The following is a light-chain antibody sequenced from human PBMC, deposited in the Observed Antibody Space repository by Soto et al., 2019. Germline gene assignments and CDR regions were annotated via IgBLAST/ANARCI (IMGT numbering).Light chain of an antibody. Sequence: QSALTQPASVSGSPGQSITISCTGTSSDIGGYNYVSWYQQHPGKAPKLIIYDVRHRPSGVSNRFSGSKSGNTASLTISGLQAEDEADYYCSSYTSSSTPVLFGGGTKLTVL. CDR2: DVR. V-gene: IGLV2-14*01. CDR1: SSDIGGYNY. CDR3: SSYTSSSTPVL. J-gene: IGLJ2*01.